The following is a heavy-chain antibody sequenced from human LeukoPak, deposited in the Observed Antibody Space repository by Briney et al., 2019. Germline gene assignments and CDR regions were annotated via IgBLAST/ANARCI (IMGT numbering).Heavy chain of an antibody. V-gene: IGHV5-51*01. J-gene: IGHJ4*02. CDR3: ARRRDLYSGSYYPFDY. CDR1: GYSFTSYW. Sequence: GESLKISCKGSGYSFTSYWIGWVRQMPGKGLKWMGIIYPGDSDARYSPSFQGQVTISADQSISPAYLQWSSLKASDTAMYYCARRRDLYSGSYYPFDYWGQGTLVTVSS. D-gene: IGHD1-26*01. CDR2: IYPGDSDA.